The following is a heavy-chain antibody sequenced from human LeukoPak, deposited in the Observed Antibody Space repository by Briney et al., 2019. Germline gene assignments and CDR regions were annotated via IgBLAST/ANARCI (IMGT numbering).Heavy chain of an antibody. CDR1: GFTFSNYA. D-gene: IGHD4-23*01. V-gene: IGHV3-23*01. Sequence: PGGSLRLSCAASGFTFSNYAMSWVRQAPGKGLEWVSIISGSDGHIYYADSVKGRLTISRDNSMNTLFLRMNSLRVEDTAVYYCAIDPLDGNAFWGQGTLVTVSS. J-gene: IGHJ4*02. CDR3: AIDPLDGNAF. CDR2: ISGSDGHI.